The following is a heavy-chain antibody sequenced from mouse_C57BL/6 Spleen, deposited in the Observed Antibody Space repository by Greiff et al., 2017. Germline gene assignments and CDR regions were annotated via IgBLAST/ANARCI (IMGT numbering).Heavy chain of an antibody. CDR3: AGDYYGSSFAY. CDR2: IDPEDGET. Sequence: VQLQQSGAELVKPGASVKLSCTASGFNIKDYYMNWVKQRTEQGLEWIGRIDPEDGETKYAAKFQGKATITADTSSNTAYLQLSSLTSEDTAVYYCAGDYYGSSFAYWGQGTLVTVSA. J-gene: IGHJ3*01. D-gene: IGHD1-1*01. CDR1: GFNIKDYY. V-gene: IGHV14-2*01.